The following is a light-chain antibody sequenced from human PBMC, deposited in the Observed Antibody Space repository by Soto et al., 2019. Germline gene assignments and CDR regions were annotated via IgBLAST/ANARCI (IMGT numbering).Light chain of an antibody. CDR3: SSYGGPNNSNYV. Sequence: QSALTQPTSASGSPGQSVTISCTGTSSDVGAYNYVSWYQQHPGKAPKLMISEVNKRPSGVPDRFSGSKSGNTASLTVSGLQPEDEADYYCSSYGGPNNSNYVFGTGTKVTVL. CDR2: EVN. CDR1: SSDVGAYNY. J-gene: IGLJ1*01. V-gene: IGLV2-8*01.